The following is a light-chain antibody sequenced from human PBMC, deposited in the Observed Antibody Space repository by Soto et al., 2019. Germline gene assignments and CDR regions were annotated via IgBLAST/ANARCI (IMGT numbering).Light chain of an antibody. CDR3: CSYAGSSTLV. CDR2: EGS. CDR1: SGDVGSYNL. J-gene: IGLJ2*01. Sequence: QAVVTQPASVSGSPGQSITISCTGTSGDVGSYNLVSWYQQHPGKAPKLMIYEGSKRPSGVSNRFSGSKSGNTASLTISGLQAEDEADYYCCSYAGSSTLVFGGGTKLTVL. V-gene: IGLV2-23*01.